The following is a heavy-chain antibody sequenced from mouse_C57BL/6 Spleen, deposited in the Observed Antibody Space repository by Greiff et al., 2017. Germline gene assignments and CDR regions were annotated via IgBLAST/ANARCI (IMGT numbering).Heavy chain of an antibody. V-gene: IGHV6-6*01. CDR1: GFTFSDAW. CDR2: IRNKANNHAT. J-gene: IGHJ3*01. CDR3: TRPSGSSRFAY. Sequence: EVQGVESGGGLVQPGGSMKLSCAASGFTFSDAWMDWVRQSPEKGLEWVAEIRNKANNHATYYAESVKGRFTISRDDSKSSVYLQMNSLRAEDTGIYYCTRPSGSSRFAYWGQGTLVTVSA. D-gene: IGHD1-1*01.